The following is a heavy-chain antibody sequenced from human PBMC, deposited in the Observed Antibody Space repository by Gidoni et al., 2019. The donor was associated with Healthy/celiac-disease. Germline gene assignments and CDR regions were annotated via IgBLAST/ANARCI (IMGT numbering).Heavy chain of an antibody. V-gene: IGHV3-21*01. CDR2: ISSSSSYI. CDR3: ARIGLLSQLLYRGYFDY. CDR1: GLPFSTSS. D-gene: IGHD2-2*02. J-gene: IGHJ4*02. Sequence: EVQLVESGGGLVKPGGSLRLSCAASGLPFSTSSMNWVRRAPGKGLEWVSSISSSSSYIYYADSVKGRFTISRDNAKNSLYLQMNSLRAEDTAVYYCARIGLLSQLLYRGYFDYWGQGTLVTASS.